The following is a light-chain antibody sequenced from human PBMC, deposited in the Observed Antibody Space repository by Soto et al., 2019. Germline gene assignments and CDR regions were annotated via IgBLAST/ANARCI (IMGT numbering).Light chain of an antibody. CDR3: QQLNSFPIP. V-gene: IGKV1-9*01. J-gene: IGKJ3*01. CDR2: GAS. CDR1: QGITNF. Sequence: IQLTQSPASLSASVGDRVTISCRASQGITNFLAWYQQKPGKAPKLLIYGASTLQSGVPSRFSGSGSGTDFTLTISSLQSEDFAIYYCQQLNSFPIPCGPGTKVDIK.